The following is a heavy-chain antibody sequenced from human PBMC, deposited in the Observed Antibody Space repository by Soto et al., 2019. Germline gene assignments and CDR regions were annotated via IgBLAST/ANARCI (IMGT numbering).Heavy chain of an antibody. J-gene: IGHJ6*02. D-gene: IGHD3-10*01. V-gene: IGHV1-2*04. Sequence: ASVKVSCKASGYTFTGYYMHWVRQAPGQGLEWMGWINPNSGGTKYAQKFQGWVTMTRDTSISTAYMELSRLRSDDTAVYYCSRYLPVTMVRGVIIKDYYGMDVWGQGTTVTVSS. CDR3: SRYLPVTMVRGVIIKDYYGMDV. CDR1: GYTFTGYY. CDR2: INPNSGGT.